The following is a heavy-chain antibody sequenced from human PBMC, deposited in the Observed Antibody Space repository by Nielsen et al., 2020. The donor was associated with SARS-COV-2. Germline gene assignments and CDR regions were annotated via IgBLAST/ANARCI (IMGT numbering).Heavy chain of an antibody. CDR2: ISWNSGSI. CDR3: AKVGGDDSGYDYVDY. D-gene: IGHD5-12*01. J-gene: IGHJ4*02. Sequence: GGFLRLSCAASGFTFDDYAMHWVRQAPGKGLEWVSGISWNSGSIGYADSVKGRFTISRDNAKNSLYLQMNSLRAEDTALYYCAKVGGDDSGYDYVDYWGQGTLVPVSS. V-gene: IGHV3-9*01. CDR1: GFTFDDYA.